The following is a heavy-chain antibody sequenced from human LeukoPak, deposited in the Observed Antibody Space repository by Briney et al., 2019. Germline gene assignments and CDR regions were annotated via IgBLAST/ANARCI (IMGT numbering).Heavy chain of an antibody. CDR1: GFIFSSYG. D-gene: IGHD1-26*01. CDR3: AKDRSGSYSQGLDY. V-gene: IGHV3-30*02. J-gene: IGHJ4*02. CDR2: TRYDGSNK. Sequence: PGGSLRLSCAASGFIFSSYGMYWVRQAPGKGLEWVAFTRYDGSNKYYADSVKGRFTISRDNSKNTLYLQMNSLRAEDTAVYHCAKDRSGSYSQGLDYWGQGTLVTVSS.